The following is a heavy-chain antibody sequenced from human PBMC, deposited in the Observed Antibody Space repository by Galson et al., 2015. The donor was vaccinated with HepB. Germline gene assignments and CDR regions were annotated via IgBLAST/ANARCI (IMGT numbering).Heavy chain of an antibody. J-gene: IGHJ4*02. D-gene: IGHD5-24*01. Sequence: SVKVSCKASGYTFSDYDIVWVRQAAGQGLEWMGWRNPNSGNTGYAQKFRGRVSMTGDSSISTSYMELSGLGSDDTAVYHCARATRVQLPSDSWGQGTLVTVSS. CDR3: ARATRVQLPSDS. V-gene: IGHV1-8*01. CDR2: RNPNSGNT. CDR1: GYTFSDYD.